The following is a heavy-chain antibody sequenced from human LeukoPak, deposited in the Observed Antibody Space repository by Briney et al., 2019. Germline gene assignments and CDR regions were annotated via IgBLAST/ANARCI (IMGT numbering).Heavy chain of an antibody. Sequence: GGSLRLSCAASGFTFGDYYMTWIRQAPGKGLQWVSSISISGTTIFYADSVKGRFTISRDNAKNSLYLQMNSLRAEDTALYHCARSGGYSSGWYYFDYWGQGTLVTVSS. D-gene: IGHD6-19*01. V-gene: IGHV3-11*01. CDR3: ARSGGYSSGWYYFDY. CDR2: ISISGTTI. J-gene: IGHJ4*02. CDR1: GFTFGDYY.